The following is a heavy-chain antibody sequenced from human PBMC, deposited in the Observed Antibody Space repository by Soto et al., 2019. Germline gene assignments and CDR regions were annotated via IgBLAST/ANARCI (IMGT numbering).Heavy chain of an antibody. CDR3: ARHGARWGLDYGDYVGHLHWYFDL. J-gene: IGHJ2*01. V-gene: IGHV4-39*01. CDR1: GGSISSSSYY. Sequence: QLQLQESGPGLVKPSETLSLTCTVSGGSISSSSYYWGWIRQPPGKGLEWIGSIYYSGSTYYNPSLKSRVTIYVDTSKNQLSLKLSSVTAADTAVYYCARHGARWGLDYGDYVGHLHWYFDLWGRGTLVTVSS. CDR2: IYYSGST. D-gene: IGHD4-17*01.